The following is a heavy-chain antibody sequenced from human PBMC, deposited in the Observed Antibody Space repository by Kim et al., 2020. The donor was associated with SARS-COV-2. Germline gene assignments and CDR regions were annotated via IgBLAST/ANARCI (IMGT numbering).Heavy chain of an antibody. J-gene: IGHJ4*02. V-gene: IGHV4-34*01. CDR1: GGSFSGYY. CDR3: ARGPYSSSWYSFDY. Sequence: SETLSLTCAVYGGSFSGYYWSWIRQPPGKGLEWIGEINHSGSTNYNPSLKSRVTISVDTSKNQFSLKLSSVTAADTAVYYCARGPYSSSWYSFDYWGQGTLVTVSS. CDR2: INHSGST. D-gene: IGHD6-13*01.